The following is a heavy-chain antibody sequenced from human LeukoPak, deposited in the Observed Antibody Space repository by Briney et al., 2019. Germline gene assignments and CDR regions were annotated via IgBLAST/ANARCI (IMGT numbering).Heavy chain of an antibody. CDR3: AKDSYSGSYSHPDY. Sequence: PGGSLRLSCAASGFTFSSYAMSWVRQAPGKGLEWVSAISGSGGSTYYADSVKGRFTISRDNSKNTLYLQMNGLRAEDTAVYYCAKDSYSGSYSHPDYWGQGTLVTVSS. D-gene: IGHD1-26*01. CDR1: GFTFSSYA. CDR2: ISGSGGST. J-gene: IGHJ4*02. V-gene: IGHV3-23*01.